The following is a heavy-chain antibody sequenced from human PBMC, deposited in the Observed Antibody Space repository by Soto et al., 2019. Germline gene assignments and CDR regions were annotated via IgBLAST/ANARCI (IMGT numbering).Heavy chain of an antibody. V-gene: IGHV3-15*01. CDR1: GFTFSNAW. J-gene: IGHJ4*02. CDR2: IKSKTDGGTT. CDR3: TTDRSEYWGSVGY. D-gene: IGHD7-27*01. Sequence: GGSLRLSCAASGFTFSNAWMSWVRQAPGKGLEWVGRIKSKTDGGTTDYAAPVKGRFTISRDESKNTLYLQMNSLKTEDAAVYYCTTDRSEYWGSVGYWGQGTLVTVSS.